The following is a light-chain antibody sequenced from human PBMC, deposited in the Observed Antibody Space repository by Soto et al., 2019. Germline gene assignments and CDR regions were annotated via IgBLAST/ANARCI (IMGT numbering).Light chain of an antibody. V-gene: IGLV3-21*01. CDR2: YNS. Sequence: SSELTQPPSVSVAPGETASITCGGNNIGSYSVHWYQQKPGQAPVMVIYYNSDRPSEIPERFSGSNSGNTATLTISRVEAGDEADYYCQVWDSSGDPVFGGGTQLTVL. CDR1: NIGSYS. J-gene: IGLJ7*01. CDR3: QVWDSSGDPV.